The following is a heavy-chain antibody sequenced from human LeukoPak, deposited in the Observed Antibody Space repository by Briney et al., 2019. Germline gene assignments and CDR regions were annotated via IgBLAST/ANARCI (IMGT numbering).Heavy chain of an antibody. D-gene: IGHD2-21*02. V-gene: IGHV3-7*01. Sequence: GGSLRLSCSASGFTFSNVWMTGGREAPGKGPERLSTISRDGGDKWSLDSVKGRFTISADNAKTSLYLQMTSLRAEDTAVYYCARYFDNTAYSWRRFDYWGQGALVTVSS. CDR3: ARYFDNTAYSWRRFDY. CDR1: GFTFSNVW. J-gene: IGHJ4*02. CDR2: ISRDGGDK.